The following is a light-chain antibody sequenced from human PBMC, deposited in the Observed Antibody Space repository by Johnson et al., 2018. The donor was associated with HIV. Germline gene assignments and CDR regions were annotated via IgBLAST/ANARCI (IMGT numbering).Light chain of an antibody. Sequence: QSVLTQPPSVSAAPGQKVTISCSGSSSNIGNNYVSWYRQLPGTAPKLLIYDNNKRPSGIPDRFSGSKSGTSATLGITGLQTGDEADYYCGTWDSSLWGVFGTGTKVTVL. CDR2: DNN. V-gene: IGLV1-51*01. CDR1: SSNIGNNY. CDR3: GTWDSSLWGV. J-gene: IGLJ1*01.